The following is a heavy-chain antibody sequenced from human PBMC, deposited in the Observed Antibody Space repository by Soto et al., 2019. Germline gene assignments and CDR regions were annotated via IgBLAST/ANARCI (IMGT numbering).Heavy chain of an antibody. D-gene: IGHD2-15*01. CDR2: IIPIFGTA. J-gene: IGHJ6*02. Sequence: QVQLVQSGAEVKKPGSSVKVSCKASGGTFSSYAISWVRQAPGQGLEWMGGIIPIFGTANYAQKFQGRVTITADESTSTAYMELSSLRSEDTAVYYCARGSDGGISAPNYYGMDVWGQGTTVTVSS. CDR1: GGTFSSYA. CDR3: ARGSDGGISAPNYYGMDV. V-gene: IGHV1-69*01.